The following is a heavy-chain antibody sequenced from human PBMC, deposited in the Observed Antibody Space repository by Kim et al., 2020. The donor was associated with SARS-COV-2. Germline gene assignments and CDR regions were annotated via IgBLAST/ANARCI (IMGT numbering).Heavy chain of an antibody. V-gene: IGHV4-31*03. CDR1: GGSISSGGLY. J-gene: IGHJ4*02. Sequence: SETLSLTCTVSGGSISSGGLYWSWIRQHPGRGLEWIGYIYYSGSTYYNPSLKSRMTISLDTSKNQFSLKLSSVTAADTAVYYCARQRGSRTGGRPPPSDFWGQGTLVTVSS. CDR3: ARQRGSRTGGRPPPSDF. D-gene: IGHD3-10*01. CDR2: IYYSGST.